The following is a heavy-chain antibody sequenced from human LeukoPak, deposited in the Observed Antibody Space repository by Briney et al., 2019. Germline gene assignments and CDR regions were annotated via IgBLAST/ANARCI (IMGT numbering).Heavy chain of an antibody. CDR2: IYYNGNT. D-gene: IGHD1-26*01. Sequence: SETLSLTCSVSEGSINSYYWNWIRRPPGKGLEWIGYIYYNGNTNYSPSLKSRVTMSVDTSKNLFSLKVSSVTAADTAVYYCARGRSNYYGMDVWGQGTTVTVSS. CDR1: EGSINSYY. CDR3: ARGRSNYYGMDV. J-gene: IGHJ6*02. V-gene: IGHV4-59*01.